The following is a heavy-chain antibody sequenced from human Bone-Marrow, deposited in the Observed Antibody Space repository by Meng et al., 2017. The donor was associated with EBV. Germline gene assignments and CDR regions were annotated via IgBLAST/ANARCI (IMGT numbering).Heavy chain of an antibody. V-gene: IGHV4-39*01. D-gene: IGHD2-15*01. Sequence: PQLREAGPGLLKPPATLLLLCTVYGGSISSSSYSWGWIRPPPGKGLEWIGSIHYTGSTYYNPSLKSRVTLSVDTSKNQFSLRVSSVTVADTAVYYCALYSRGYCSDGSCYGRIFNWFDPWGQGTLVTVSS. CDR1: GGSISSSSYS. J-gene: IGHJ5*02. CDR3: ALYSRGYCSDGSCYGRIFNWFDP. CDR2: IHYTGST.